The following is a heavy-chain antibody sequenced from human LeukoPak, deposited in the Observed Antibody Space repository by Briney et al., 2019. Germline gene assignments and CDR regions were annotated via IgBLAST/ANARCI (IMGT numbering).Heavy chain of an antibody. J-gene: IGHJ4*02. CDR3: VRSLNGDKGY. CDR2: MNSDGSIT. D-gene: IGHD7-27*01. CDR1: GFTFSSSW. Sequence: GGSLRLSCAASGFTFSSSWMHWVRQAPGKGLVWVSRMNSDGSITTYADSVKGRFTISRDNAKNTLYLQMNSLRTEDTALYYCVRSLNGDKGYWGQGALVTVSS. V-gene: IGHV3-74*01.